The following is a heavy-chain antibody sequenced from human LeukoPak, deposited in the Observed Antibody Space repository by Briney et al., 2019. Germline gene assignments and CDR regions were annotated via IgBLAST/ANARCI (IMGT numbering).Heavy chain of an antibody. J-gene: IGHJ4*02. CDR2: IYTSGST. D-gene: IGHD2-8*01. V-gene: IGHV4-4*07. Sequence: PSETLSLTCTVPGGSISSYYWSWLRQPAGKGLQWIGRIYTSGSTNYNPSLKSRVTISVDKSKNQFSLKLSSVTAADTAVYYCARETPVRPFDYWGQGTLVTVSS. CDR3: ARETPVRPFDY. CDR1: GGSISSYY.